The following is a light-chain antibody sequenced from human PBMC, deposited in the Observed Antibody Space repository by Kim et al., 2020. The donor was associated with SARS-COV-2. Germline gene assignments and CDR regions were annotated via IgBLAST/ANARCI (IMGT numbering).Light chain of an antibody. CDR1: QGISSA. J-gene: IGKJ5*01. CDR3: QQFNSYPIT. V-gene: IGKV1-13*02. CDR2: DAS. Sequence: AIQLTQSPSSLSASVGDRVTITCRASQGISSALAWYQQKPGKAPKLLIYDASSLESGVPSRFSGSGSGTDFTLTISSLQPEDFATCYCQQFNSYPITFGQGTRLEIK.